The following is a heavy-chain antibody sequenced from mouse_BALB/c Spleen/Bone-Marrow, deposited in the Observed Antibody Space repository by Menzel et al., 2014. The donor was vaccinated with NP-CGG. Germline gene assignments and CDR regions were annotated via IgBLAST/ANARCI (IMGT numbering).Heavy chain of an antibody. CDR2: ISYSGNA. CDR3: ARGNGYHFDY. CDR1: GDSITGSY. V-gene: IGHV3-8*02. J-gene: IGHJ2*01. D-gene: IGHD1-2*01. Sequence: DVQLQESGPSLVKPSQTLSLPCSVTGDSITGSYWNWIRKFPGNKLEYMGYISYSGNAYYNPSLKSRISLTRDTSKNXYYLQLNSVTTEDTATYFCARGNGYHFDYWGQGTTLTVSS.